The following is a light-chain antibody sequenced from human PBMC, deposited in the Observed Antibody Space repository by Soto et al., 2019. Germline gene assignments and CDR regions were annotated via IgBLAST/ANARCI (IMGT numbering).Light chain of an antibody. CDR3: QQYISFPWT. J-gene: IGKJ1*01. V-gene: IGKV1-5*03. CDR1: QSVNSW. CDR2: KAS. Sequence: DIQLTQSPSTLAASVGDRVTITCRASQSVNSWLAWYQQRPGQAPNLLISKASHLERGVSSRFSGSGSGTEFTLTISALQPEDFEIYSCQQYISFPWTLGPGPKVHIK.